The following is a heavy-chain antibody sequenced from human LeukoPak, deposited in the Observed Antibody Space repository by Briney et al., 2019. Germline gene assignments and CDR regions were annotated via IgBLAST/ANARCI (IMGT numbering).Heavy chain of an antibody. CDR1: GDSVSSNIAA. V-gene: IGHV6-1*01. CDR3: ARDVSWRIDY. D-gene: IGHD6-13*01. J-gene: IGHJ4*02. Sequence: SQTLSLTCAISGDSVSSNIAAWNWLRQSPSRGLEWLGRTYYRSRWYYDYALSVRSRITINPDTSKNQFSLQLNSVTPEDTAVYYCARDVSWRIDYWGQGTLVTVSS. CDR2: TYYRSRWYY.